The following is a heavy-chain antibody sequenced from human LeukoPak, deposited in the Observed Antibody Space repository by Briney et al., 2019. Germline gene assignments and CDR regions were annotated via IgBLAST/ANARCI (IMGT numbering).Heavy chain of an antibody. D-gene: IGHD6-13*01. J-gene: IGHJ1*01. CDR2: IIPIFGTA. CDR3: ASHIAAAAPEYFQH. V-gene: IGHV1-69*13. CDR1: GGTFSSYA. Sequence: GASVKVSCKASGGTFSSYAISWVRQAPGQGLEWMGGIIPIFGTANYAQKFQGRVTITADESTSTAYMELSSLRSEDTAVYYCASHIAAAAPEYFQHWGQGTLVTVSS.